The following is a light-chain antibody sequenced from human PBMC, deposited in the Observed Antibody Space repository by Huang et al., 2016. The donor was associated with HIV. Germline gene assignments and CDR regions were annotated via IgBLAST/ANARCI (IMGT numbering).Light chain of an antibody. CDR2: WAS. Sequence: DIVMTQSPDSLAVSLGERATINCRSSQSLFFSSNKRSYLAWCQKKPGQPPKLVISWASARESGVPDRFSGSGSETHFTLTISSLQAEDVAVYYCQQYYHNPLTFGGGTKVEI. CDR3: QQYYHNPLT. V-gene: IGKV4-1*01. J-gene: IGKJ4*01. CDR1: QSLFFSSNKRSY.